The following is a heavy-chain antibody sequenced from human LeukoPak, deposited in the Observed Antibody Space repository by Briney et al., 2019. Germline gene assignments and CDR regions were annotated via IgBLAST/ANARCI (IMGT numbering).Heavy chain of an antibody. CDR2: IGSSET. V-gene: IGHV3-23*01. D-gene: IGHD7-27*01. Sequence: GGSLRLSCVASGFTFSLRAMSWVRQAPGKGLEWVASIGSSETFYADSVQGRFAVSRDNSQNTLYLQLNSLRVEDTAVYYCAKDATPGNSIWDSFAGWSQGTLVTVSS. CDR1: GFTFSLRA. J-gene: IGHJ4*02. CDR3: AKDATPGNSIWDSFAG.